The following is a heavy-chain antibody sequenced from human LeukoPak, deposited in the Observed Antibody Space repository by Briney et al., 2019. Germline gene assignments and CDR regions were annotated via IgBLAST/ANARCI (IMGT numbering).Heavy chain of an antibody. D-gene: IGHD3-22*01. J-gene: IGHJ4*02. CDR3: ARVTITMIVVADY. CDR2: ISGYNGNT. Sequence: GASVKVSCKASGYTFISYGISWVRQAPGQGLEWMGWISGYNGNTNYAQKLQGRVTMTTDTSRSTAYMELRSLRSDDTAVYYCARVTITMIVVADYWGQGTLVTVSS. CDR1: GYTFISYG. V-gene: IGHV1-18*01.